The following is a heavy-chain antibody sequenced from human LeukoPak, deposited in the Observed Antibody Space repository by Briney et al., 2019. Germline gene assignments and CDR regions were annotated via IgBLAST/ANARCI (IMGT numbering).Heavy chain of an antibody. J-gene: IGHJ4*02. CDR1: GFTFSSYA. V-gene: IGHV3-64*01. CDR3: ARDIVATIRAGNPPGY. Sequence: QPGGSLRLSCAASGFTFSSYAMPWVRQAPGKGLEYVSAISSNGGSTYYANSVKGRFTISRDNSKNTLYLQMGSLRAEDMAVYYCARDIVATIRAGNPPGYWGQGTLVTVSS. CDR2: ISSNGGST. D-gene: IGHD5-12*01.